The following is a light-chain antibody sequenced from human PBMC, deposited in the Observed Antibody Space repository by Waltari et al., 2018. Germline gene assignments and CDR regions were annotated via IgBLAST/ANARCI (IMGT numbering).Light chain of an antibody. CDR3: QQYYITPLS. CDR1: QSVLYSSDNRNY. Sequence: DIVMTQSPDSLAVSLGERATINCKSSQSVLYSSDNRNYLPWYQQNPGQPPNLLIYWASTRESGVPDRFSGSGSGTDFTLTISSLQAEDVAVYYCQQYYITPLSFGGGTKVEIK. CDR2: WAS. J-gene: IGKJ4*01. V-gene: IGKV4-1*01.